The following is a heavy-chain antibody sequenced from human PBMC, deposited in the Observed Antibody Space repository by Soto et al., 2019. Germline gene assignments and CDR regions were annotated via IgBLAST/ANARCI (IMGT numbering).Heavy chain of an antibody. J-gene: IGHJ5*02. Sequence: ASVKVSCKASGYTFTSYYMHWVRQAPGQGLEWMGIINPSGGSTSYAQKFQGRVTMTRDTSTSTVYMELSSLRSEDTAVYYCESVSIKGIWLQAHFEPWGQGTLLTAPQ. CDR1: GYTFTSYY. CDR2: INPSGGST. V-gene: IGHV1-46*01. CDR3: ESVSIKGIWLQAHFEP. D-gene: IGHD5-18*01.